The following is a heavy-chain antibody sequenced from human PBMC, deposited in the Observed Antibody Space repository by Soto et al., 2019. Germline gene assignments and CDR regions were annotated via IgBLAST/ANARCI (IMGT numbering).Heavy chain of an antibody. D-gene: IGHD2-2*01. CDR3: ARAGYCSSTSCPLVDAFDI. Sequence: GASVKVSCKASGYTFTSYDINWVRQATGQGLEWMGWMNPNSGNTGYAQKFQGRVTMTRNTSISTAYMELSSLRSEDTAVYYCARAGYCSSTSCPLVDAFDIWGQGTMVTVSS. J-gene: IGHJ3*02. V-gene: IGHV1-8*01. CDR2: MNPNSGNT. CDR1: GYTFTSYD.